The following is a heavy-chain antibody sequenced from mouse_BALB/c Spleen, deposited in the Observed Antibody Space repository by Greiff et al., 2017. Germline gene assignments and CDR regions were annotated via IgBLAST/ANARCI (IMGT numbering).Heavy chain of an antibody. CDR2: ISSGGSYT. CDR1: GFTFSSYT. V-gene: IGHV5-6-4*01. Sequence: EVQLVESGGGLVKPGGSLKLSCAASGFTFSSYTMSWVRQTPEKRLEWVATISSGGSYTYYPDSVKGRFTISRDNAKNTLYLQMSSLKSEDTAMYYCTRDRDYYRYEKVWWYFDVWGAGTTVTVSS. J-gene: IGHJ1*01. D-gene: IGHD2-14*01. CDR3: TRDRDYYRYEKVWWYFDV.